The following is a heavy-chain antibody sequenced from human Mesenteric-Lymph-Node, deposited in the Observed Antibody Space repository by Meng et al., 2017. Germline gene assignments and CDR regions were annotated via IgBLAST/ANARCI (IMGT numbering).Heavy chain of an antibody. Sequence: VQLHPAGPGLMIPPQSLSLPCALSGDRVSSNSAAWNWIRQSPSRGLEWLGRTFYRSKWSNEYAVSVKSRMAINPDTSKNQFFLQLNSVTPEDTAVYYCARGYGPIHSEYNFDYWGQGTLVTVSS. CDR2: TFYRSKWSN. J-gene: IGHJ4*02. CDR3: ARGYGPIHSEYNFDY. CDR1: GDRVSSNSAA. V-gene: IGHV6-1*02. D-gene: IGHD1-26*01.